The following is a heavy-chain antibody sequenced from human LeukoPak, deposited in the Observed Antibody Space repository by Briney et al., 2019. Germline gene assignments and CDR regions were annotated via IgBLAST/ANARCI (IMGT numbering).Heavy chain of an antibody. V-gene: IGHV3-66*02. D-gene: IGHD4-11*01. CDR3: AREPVTTYFYHYYMDV. CDR1: GFPVRSSY. J-gene: IGHJ6*03. Sequence: GGSLRLSCAASGFPVRSSYMNWVRQAPGKGLQWVSVIYSGGSTYYADFVKGRFTISRDISKNTVYLQMNDLRGEDTAVYYCAREPVTTYFYHYYMDVWGKGTTVTVSS. CDR2: IYSGGST.